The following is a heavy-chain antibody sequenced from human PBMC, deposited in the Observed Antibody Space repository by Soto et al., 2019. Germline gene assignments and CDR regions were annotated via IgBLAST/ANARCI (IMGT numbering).Heavy chain of an antibody. J-gene: IGHJ4*02. V-gene: IGHV3-30*18. CDR3: AKAGYSYGYIDY. D-gene: IGHD5-18*01. Sequence: PVGSLGLSCSASGFTFSSYGMHWVRQAPGKGLEWVAVISYGGSTYYADSVKGRFTISRDNIKNSLYLQMNSLRTEDTALYYCAKAGYSYGYIDYWGQGTLVTVSS. CDR2: ISYGGST. CDR1: GFTFSSYG.